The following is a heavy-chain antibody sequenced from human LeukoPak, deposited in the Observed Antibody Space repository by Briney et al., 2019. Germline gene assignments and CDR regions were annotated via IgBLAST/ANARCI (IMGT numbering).Heavy chain of an antibody. V-gene: IGHV4-4*07. CDR3: ARALLRGSGSTLAYFDY. D-gene: IGHD3-10*01. CDR1: GGSISSYY. Sequence: PSETLSLTCTVSGGSISSYYWSWIRQPAGKGLEWIGRIYTSGSTNYNPSLKSRVTMSVDTSKNQFSLKLSSVTAADTAVYYCARALLRGSGSTLAYFDYWGQGTLVTVSS. CDR2: IYTSGST. J-gene: IGHJ4*02.